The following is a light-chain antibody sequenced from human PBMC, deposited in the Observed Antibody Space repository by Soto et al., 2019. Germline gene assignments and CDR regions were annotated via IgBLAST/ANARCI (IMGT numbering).Light chain of an antibody. Sequence: QSALTQPASVSGSPGQSITISCTGTSSDVGGYNYVSWYQQHPGKAPKLIIYEVSNRPSGVSNRFSGSKSGNTASLTISGFQAEDEADYYCSSYTSSSSYVFGTGTKLTVL. V-gene: IGLV2-14*01. J-gene: IGLJ1*01. CDR3: SSYTSSSSYV. CDR2: EVS. CDR1: SSDVGGYNY.